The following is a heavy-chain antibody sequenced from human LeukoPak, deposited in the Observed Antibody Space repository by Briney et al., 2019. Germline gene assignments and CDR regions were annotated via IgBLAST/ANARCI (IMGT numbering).Heavy chain of an antibody. CDR3: ARDGTSIVGSLDY. V-gene: IGHV3-33*01. J-gene: IGHJ4*02. CDR2: IWYDGSDK. D-gene: IGHD1-26*01. CDR1: GFTLSNYG. Sequence: PGRSLRLSCAASGFTLSNYGMHWVRQAPGKGLEWVAVIWYDGSDKYYADSVKGRFTISRDNAKNSLYLQMNSLRAEDTAVYYCARDGTSIVGSLDYWGQGTLVTVSS.